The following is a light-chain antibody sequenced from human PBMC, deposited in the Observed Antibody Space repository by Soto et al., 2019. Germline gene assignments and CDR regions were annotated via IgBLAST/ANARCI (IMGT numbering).Light chain of an antibody. J-gene: IGKJ1*01. Sequence: EIVMTQSPATLSVSPGERATVSCRASQSVSSNLAWYQQKPGQAPRLLIYGASTRATGIPARFSGSGSGTEFTLTLSSLQSEDFAVYYCQQYNNWLTWTFGQGTKVEIK. V-gene: IGKV3-15*01. CDR1: QSVSSN. CDR2: GAS. CDR3: QQYNNWLTWT.